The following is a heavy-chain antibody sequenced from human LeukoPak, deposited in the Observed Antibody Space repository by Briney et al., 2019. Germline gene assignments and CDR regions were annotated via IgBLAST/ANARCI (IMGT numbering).Heavy chain of an antibody. Sequence: PSETLSLTCTVSGGSISSYYWSWIRQPAGKGLEWIGRIYTSGSTNYNPSLKSRVTISVDTSKNQFSLKLSSVTAADTAVHYCARGPARVQLWLRYFDYWGQGTLVTVSS. V-gene: IGHV4-4*07. D-gene: IGHD5-18*01. CDR3: ARGPARVQLWLRYFDY. CDR2: IYTSGST. J-gene: IGHJ4*02. CDR1: GGSISSYY.